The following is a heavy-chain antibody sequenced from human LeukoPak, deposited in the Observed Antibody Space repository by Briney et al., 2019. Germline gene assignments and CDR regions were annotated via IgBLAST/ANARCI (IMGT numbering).Heavy chain of an antibody. Sequence: SVMVSCKASGGTFISYDISWVRQAPGQGLEWMGRIIPIFGTANYAQKFQGGVTITADKSTITAYMELSSLRPEDASVYYCASLWSGSDYYYYYYMDVWGKGTTVTVSS. D-gene: IGHD3-3*01. V-gene: IGHV1-69*06. CDR3: ASLWSGSDYYYYYYMDV. CDR1: GGTFISYD. CDR2: IIPIFGTA. J-gene: IGHJ6*03.